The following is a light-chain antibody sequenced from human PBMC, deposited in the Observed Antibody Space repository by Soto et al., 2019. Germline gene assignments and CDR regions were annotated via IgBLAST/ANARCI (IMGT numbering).Light chain of an antibody. V-gene: IGLV2-14*03. Sequence: QSALTQPASVSGSPGQSITISCTGTSSDVGGWNYVSWYQQHPAKAPKLMIYDVTNRPSGVSNRFSGSKSGNTASLTISGLQAEDEADYYCSSYTSTSTLVFGGGTQLTVL. CDR1: SSDVGGWNY. J-gene: IGLJ2*01. CDR2: DVT. CDR3: SSYTSTSTLV.